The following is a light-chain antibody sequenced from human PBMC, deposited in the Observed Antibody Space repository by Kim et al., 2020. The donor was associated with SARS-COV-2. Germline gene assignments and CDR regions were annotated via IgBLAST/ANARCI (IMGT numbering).Light chain of an antibody. CDR3: LQGYSYSWT. CDR1: QGIGRE. J-gene: IGKJ1*01. Sequence: SVGDKVTSTCRASQGIGRELAWYQQKPGKAPRLLIFAASSLQTGVASRFSGSASGTDFTLTISSLQPDDFATYYCLQGYSYSWTFGQGTKVDIK. V-gene: IGKV1-6*01. CDR2: AAS.